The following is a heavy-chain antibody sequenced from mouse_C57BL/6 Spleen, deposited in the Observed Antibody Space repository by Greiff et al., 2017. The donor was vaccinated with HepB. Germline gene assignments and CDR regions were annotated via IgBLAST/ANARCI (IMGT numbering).Heavy chain of an antibody. J-gene: IGHJ4*01. CDR3: AREGLRRGDYYAMDY. CDR1: GYAFSSSW. D-gene: IGHD2-4*01. V-gene: IGHV1-82*01. CDR2: IYPGDGDT. Sequence: VMLVESGPELVKPGASVKISCKASGYAFSSSWMNWVKQRPGKGLEWIGRIYPGDGDTNYNGKFKGKATLTADKSSSTAYMQLSSLTSEDSAVYFCAREGLRRGDYYAMDYWGQGTSVTVSS.